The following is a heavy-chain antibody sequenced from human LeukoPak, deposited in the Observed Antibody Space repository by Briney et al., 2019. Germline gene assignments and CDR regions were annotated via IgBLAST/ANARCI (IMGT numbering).Heavy chain of an antibody. CDR2: ISGSDAGT. CDR1: GFTISSYA. Sequence: PGGSLRLSCAASGFTISSYAMSWVRQIPATGLERVSVISGSDAGTYYADSVKGRFTISRDNSKNTLYLQMNSLRAEDTAVYYCAKEGGTQSLYYYYYMDVWGKGTTVTISS. CDR3: AKEGGTQSLYYYYYMDV. D-gene: IGHD2-15*01. J-gene: IGHJ6*03. V-gene: IGHV3-23*01.